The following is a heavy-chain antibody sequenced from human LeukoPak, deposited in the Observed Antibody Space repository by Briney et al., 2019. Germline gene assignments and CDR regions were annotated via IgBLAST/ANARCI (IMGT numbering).Heavy chain of an antibody. CDR3: ARDLGYNWNRYDAFDI. D-gene: IGHD1-20*01. CDR1: GFTFSSYS. Sequence: GGSLRLSCAASGFTFSSYSMNWVRQAPGKGLEWVSSISSSSSYIYYADSVKGRFTISRDNAKNSLNLQMNSLRAEDTAVYYCARDLGYNWNRYDAFDIWGQGTMVTVSS. V-gene: IGHV3-21*01. CDR2: ISSSSSYI. J-gene: IGHJ3*02.